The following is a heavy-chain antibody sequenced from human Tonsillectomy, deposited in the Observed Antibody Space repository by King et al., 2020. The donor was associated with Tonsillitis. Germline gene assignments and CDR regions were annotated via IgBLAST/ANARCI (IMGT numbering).Heavy chain of an antibody. CDR2: IYYTGSN. D-gene: IGHD3-3*01. V-gene: IGHV4-61*01. CDR3: ARTCPAGYDFWGGQGRITWFDP. J-gene: IGHJ5*02. CDR1: GGSVRSGSFY. Sequence: QLQESGPGLVKPSETLSLTCSVSGGSVRSGSFYWSWIRQSPEKGLEWIGYIYYTGSNKYNPTLESRVTISLDTSKAQLSLRLTSVTAADTAVYYRARTCPAGYDFWGGQGRITWFDPWGQGILVTVSS.